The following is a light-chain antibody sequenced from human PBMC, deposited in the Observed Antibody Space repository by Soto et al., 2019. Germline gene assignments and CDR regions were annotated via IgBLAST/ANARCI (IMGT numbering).Light chain of an antibody. V-gene: IGLV1-51*02. CDR1: SSNIGNNY. Sequence: QSVLTQPPSVSAAPGQTVTISCSGSSSNIGNNYVSWYQQVPGTAPKLLISENDKRPSGIPDRFSGSKSGTSATLDITGLQTGDEADYCCGTWDNRLSVRVFGGGTKLTVL. J-gene: IGLJ3*02. CDR3: GTWDNRLSVRV. CDR2: END.